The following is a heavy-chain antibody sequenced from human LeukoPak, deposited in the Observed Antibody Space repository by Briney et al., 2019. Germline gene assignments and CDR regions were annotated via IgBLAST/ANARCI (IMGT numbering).Heavy chain of an antibody. Sequence: SVKVSCTASGGTFSSYAISWVRQAPGQGLEWMGRIIPILGIANYAQKFQGRVTITADKSTSTAYMELSSLRSEDTAVYYCARGGFYGVMDYWGQGTLVTVSS. CDR2: IIPILGIA. CDR1: GGTFSSYA. D-gene: IGHD4-17*01. J-gene: IGHJ4*02. V-gene: IGHV1-69*04. CDR3: ARGGFYGVMDY.